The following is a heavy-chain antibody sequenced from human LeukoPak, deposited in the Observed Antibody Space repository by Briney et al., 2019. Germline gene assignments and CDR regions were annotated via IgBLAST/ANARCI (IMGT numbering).Heavy chain of an antibody. CDR1: GFTFSSYT. CDR3: ATDGPNYNIDH. V-gene: IGHV3-23*01. J-gene: IGHJ4*02. Sequence: GGSLRLSCAASGFTFSSYTMSWVRQAPGKGLEWVSVISGSGGLTYYADSVKGRFTISRDNSKNTLYLQMDSLRAEDTAVYYCATDGPNYNIDHWGQGILVTVSS. D-gene: IGHD3-9*01. CDR2: ISGSGGLT.